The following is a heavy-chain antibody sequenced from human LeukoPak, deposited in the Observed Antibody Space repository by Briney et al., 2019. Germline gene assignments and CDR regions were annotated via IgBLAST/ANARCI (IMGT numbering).Heavy chain of an antibody. J-gene: IGHJ6*02. CDR3: ARAPPSAAGYYYGLDV. D-gene: IGHD6-13*01. CDR1: GGLISTYY. Sequence: PSEALSLTCTVSGGLISTYYWSWIRQPPGKGLEWIGYIYYSGSTNYNPSPKSRVTISVDTSKNQFPLKLTSVTAADTAEYYCARAPPSAAGYYYGLDVWGQGTTVTVSS. CDR2: IYYSGST. V-gene: IGHV4-59*01.